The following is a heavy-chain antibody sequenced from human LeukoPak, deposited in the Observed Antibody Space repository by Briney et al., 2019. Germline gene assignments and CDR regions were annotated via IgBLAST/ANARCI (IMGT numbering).Heavy chain of an antibody. Sequence: GASVKVSCKASGYTFTSYDINWVRQATGQGLEWMGWLNPNSGNTGYPQKFQGRVTMTRNTSISTAYMELSSLRSEDTAVYYCARESSGATKFSDAFDIWGQGTMVTVSS. CDR1: GYTFTSYD. CDR2: LNPNSGNT. D-gene: IGHD1-26*01. CDR3: ARESSGATKFSDAFDI. J-gene: IGHJ3*02. V-gene: IGHV1-8*01.